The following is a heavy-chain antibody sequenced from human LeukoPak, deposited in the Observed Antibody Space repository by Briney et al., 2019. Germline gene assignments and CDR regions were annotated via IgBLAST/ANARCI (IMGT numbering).Heavy chain of an antibody. CDR1: GGIFSSYA. J-gene: IGHJ4*02. CDR3: ARGETAPIRYNY. CDR2: IIPLFGTT. V-gene: IGHV1-69*06. Sequence: ASVKVSCKASGGIFSSYAINWVRQAPGQGLEWMGGIIPLFGTTNSAQKFQGRVTITADKSTSTAYMELSSLRSEDTALYYCARGETAPIRYNYWGQGTLVTVSS. D-gene: IGHD5-24*01.